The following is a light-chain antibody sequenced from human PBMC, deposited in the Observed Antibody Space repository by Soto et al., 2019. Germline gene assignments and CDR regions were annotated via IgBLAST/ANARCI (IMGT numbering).Light chain of an antibody. CDR3: QQRARWVT. V-gene: IGKV3-11*01. J-gene: IGKJ5*01. CDR2: DAS. CDR1: QSVAGN. Sequence: ERVMTQSPATLSVSPGERVTLSFRASQSVAGNLAWHQQKPGQAPRLLIYDASNRATGIPARFSGSGSETDFTLTISSLEPEDSAVYFCQQRARWVTFGQGTRLEIK.